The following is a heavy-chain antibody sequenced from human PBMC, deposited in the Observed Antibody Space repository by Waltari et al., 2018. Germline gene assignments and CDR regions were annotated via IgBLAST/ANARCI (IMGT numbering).Heavy chain of an antibody. Sequence: QVQLQQSGPGLVKPSETLSLTCNVSGYSISRGYYWAWIRQPPGKGLEWIGSIYHSGSTYYNPSLKSRVTISVDTSKNQFSLKLSSVTAADTAVYYCARTKAVVGATIDYWGQGTLVTVSS. CDR3: ARTKAVVGATIDY. CDR1: GYSISRGYY. D-gene: IGHD1-26*01. V-gene: IGHV4-38-2*02. CDR2: IYHSGST. J-gene: IGHJ4*02.